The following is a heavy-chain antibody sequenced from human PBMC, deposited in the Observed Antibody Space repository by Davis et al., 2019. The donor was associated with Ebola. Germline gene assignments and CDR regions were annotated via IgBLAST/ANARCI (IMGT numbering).Heavy chain of an antibody. CDR1: GGSFSGHY. CDR2: INHSGST. D-gene: IGHD3-10*01. Sequence: SETLSLTCAVYGGSFSGHYWSWIRQPPGKGLEWIGEINHSGSTNYNPSLKSRVTISIDTSKNQFSLKVNSVTAADTAVYYCARFARRLDYWGQGTLVIVSS. CDR3: ARFARRLDY. J-gene: IGHJ4*02. V-gene: IGHV4-34*01.